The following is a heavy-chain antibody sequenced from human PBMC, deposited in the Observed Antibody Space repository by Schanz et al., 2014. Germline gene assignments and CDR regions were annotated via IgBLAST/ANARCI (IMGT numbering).Heavy chain of an antibody. CDR3: AKDRQNRVNRVGYYYGMDV. CDR1: GFSVSNTY. D-gene: IGHD3-16*01. V-gene: IGHV3-53*01. CDR2: INSAGTT. J-gene: IGHJ6*02. Sequence: EVQLAESGGGLIQPGGSLRLSCAVSGFSVSNTYMHWVRQPPGKGLEWVSVINSAGTTYYADSVKGRFTISRDNSKNTLYLQMSSLRAEDTALYYCAKDRQNRVNRVGYYYGMDVWGQGTTVTVSS.